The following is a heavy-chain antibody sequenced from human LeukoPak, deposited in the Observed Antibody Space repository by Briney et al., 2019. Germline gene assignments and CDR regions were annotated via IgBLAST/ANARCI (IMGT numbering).Heavy chain of an antibody. CDR1: GGSISSTNYY. Sequence: SETLSLTCTVSGGSISSTNYYWGWIRQPPGKGLEWIGTIYYTGSTYYNPSLKSRVTISVDTSKNQFSLKLSSVTAADTAVYYCARGSAQAAGYWGQGTLVTVSS. V-gene: IGHV4-39*07. CDR2: IYYTGST. CDR3: ARGSAQAAGY. J-gene: IGHJ4*02.